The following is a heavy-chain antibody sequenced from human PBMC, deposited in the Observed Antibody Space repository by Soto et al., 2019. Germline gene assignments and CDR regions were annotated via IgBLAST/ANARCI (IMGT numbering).Heavy chain of an antibody. Sequence: GGSLRLSCAASGFTVSSNYMSWVRQAPGKGLEWVSIIYSGGRTYCADSVKGRFAISRDNSRNTLYLQMNILRAEDTAVYYCARGGYGMDVWGQGTTVTVSS. CDR3: ARGGYGMDV. J-gene: IGHJ6*02. V-gene: IGHV3-53*01. CDR1: GFTVSSNY. CDR2: IYSGGRT.